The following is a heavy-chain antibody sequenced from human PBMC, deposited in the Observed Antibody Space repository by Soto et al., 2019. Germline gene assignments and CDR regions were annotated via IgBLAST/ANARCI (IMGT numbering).Heavy chain of an antibody. CDR1: GGSISSGGYY. J-gene: IGHJ6*02. CDR3: VSCSSTSCPDDYYGMDV. V-gene: IGHV4-31*03. Sequence: SETLSLTCTVSGGSISSGGYYWIWIRHHPGKGLEWIGYIYYSGSTYYNPSLKSRVTISVDTSKNQFSLKLSSVTAADTAVYYCVSCSSTSCPDDYYGMDVWGQGTTVTVSS. CDR2: IYYSGST. D-gene: IGHD2-2*01.